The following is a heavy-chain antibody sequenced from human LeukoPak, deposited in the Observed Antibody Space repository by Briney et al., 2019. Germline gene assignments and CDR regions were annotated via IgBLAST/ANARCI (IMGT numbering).Heavy chain of an antibody. CDR1: GRTFSSYA. D-gene: IGHD6-13*01. J-gene: IGHJ5*02. V-gene: IGHV1-69*04. Sequence: SVLVSCKPSGRTFSSYATIWVRQAPGQWLEWMGRIIPILGIANYPQKIQGRVTITADKSTSTAYMELSSLRSEDRAVYYCAREEGQQLVGLGCDPWGQGALVTVSS. CDR2: IIPILGIA. CDR3: AREEGQQLVGLGCDP.